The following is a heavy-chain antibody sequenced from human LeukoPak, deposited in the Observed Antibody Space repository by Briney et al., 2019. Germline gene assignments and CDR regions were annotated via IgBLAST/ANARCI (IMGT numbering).Heavy chain of an antibody. CDR2: ISGSGGST. V-gene: IGHV3-23*01. CDR1: EFTVSSNY. Sequence: GGSLRLSCAASEFTVSSNYMSWVRQAPGKGLEWVSAISGSGGSTYYADSVKGRFTISRDNSKNTLYLQMNSLRAEDTAVYYCAKDLASVVAPNSAFDIWGQGTMVTVSS. CDR3: AKDLASVVAPNSAFDI. D-gene: IGHD2-15*01. J-gene: IGHJ3*02.